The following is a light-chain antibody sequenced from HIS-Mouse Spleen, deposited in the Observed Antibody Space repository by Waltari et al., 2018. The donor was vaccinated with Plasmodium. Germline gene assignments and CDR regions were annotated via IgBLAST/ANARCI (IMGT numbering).Light chain of an antibody. CDR1: QSVSSN. Sequence: EIVMTQSPATLSVSPGERATPPCRASQSVSSNLAWYQQKPGQDPRLLIYGASTRATGIPARFSGSGSGTEFTLTISSMQSEDFAVYYCQQYNNWPRGTFGQGTKVEIK. J-gene: IGKJ1*01. V-gene: IGKV3-15*01. CDR2: GAS. CDR3: QQYNNWPRGT.